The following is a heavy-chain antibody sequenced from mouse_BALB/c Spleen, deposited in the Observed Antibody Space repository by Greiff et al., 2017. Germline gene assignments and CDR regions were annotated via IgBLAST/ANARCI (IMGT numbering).Heavy chain of an antibody. J-gene: IGHJ4*01. Sequence: VQLQQSGAELVKPGASVKLSCTASGFNIKDTYMHWVKQRPEQGLEWIGRIDPANGNTKYDPKFQGKATITADTSSNTAYLQLSSLTSEDTAVYYCARYYRYDGWYAMDYWGQGTSVTVSS. V-gene: IGHV14-3*02. CDR2: IDPANGNT. CDR3: ARYYRYDGWYAMDY. D-gene: IGHD2-14*01. CDR1: GFNIKDTY.